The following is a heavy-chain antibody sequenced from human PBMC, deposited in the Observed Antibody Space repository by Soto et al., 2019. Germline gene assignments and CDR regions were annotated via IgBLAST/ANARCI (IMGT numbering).Heavy chain of an antibody. CDR2: ISYDGSNK. V-gene: IGHV3-30*03. D-gene: IGHD3-22*01. J-gene: IGHJ3*02. CDR3: AMDYYDSSGYYYVGAFDI. Sequence: GGSLRLSCAASGFTFSSYGMHWVRQAPGKGLEWVAVISYDGSNKYYADSVKGRFTISRDNSKNTLYLQMNSLRAEDTAVYYCAMDYYDSSGYYYVGAFDIYRQRPMFTV. CDR1: GFTFSSYG.